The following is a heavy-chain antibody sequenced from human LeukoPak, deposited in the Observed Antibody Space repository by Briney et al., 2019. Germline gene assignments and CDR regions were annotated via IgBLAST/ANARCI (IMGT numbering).Heavy chain of an antibody. D-gene: IGHD2-8*01. CDR3: ARGPSPPRYCTNGVCYTWFDY. Sequence: PSETLSLTCAVYGGSFSGYYWSWTRQPPGKGLEWIGEINHSGSTNYNPSLKSRVTISVDTSKNQFSLKLSSVTAADTAVYYCARGPSPPRYCTNGVCYTWFDYWGQGTLVTVSS. J-gene: IGHJ4*02. CDR1: GGSFSGYY. CDR2: INHSGST. V-gene: IGHV4-34*01.